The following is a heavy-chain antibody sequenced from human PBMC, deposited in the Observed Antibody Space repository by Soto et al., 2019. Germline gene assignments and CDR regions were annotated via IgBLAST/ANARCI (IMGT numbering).Heavy chain of an antibody. V-gene: IGHV3-23*01. Sequence: GGSLRLSCAASGFTFGTYAMTWVRQAPGKWLEWVSGISGSGGTTFYADSVKGRFTISRDNSKSTLYLQMNSLRAEDTAVYYCAKYPEYSVYDATYFDYWGQGXLVTVYS. CDR3: AKYPEYSVYDATYFDY. CDR2: ISGSGGTT. J-gene: IGHJ4*02. CDR1: GFTFGTYA. D-gene: IGHD5-12*01.